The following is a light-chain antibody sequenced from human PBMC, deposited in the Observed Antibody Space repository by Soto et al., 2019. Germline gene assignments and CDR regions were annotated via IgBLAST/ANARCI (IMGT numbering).Light chain of an antibody. CDR2: DAS. Sequence: AILLTQSPSSLSASVVYRVTITCRASQGIDSSFAWYQQKPGKAPKLLIYDASTLESGVPPRFSGDGSRTEFTLTISGLQPDDFATYYCQQYETSSGTFGQGTKVDIK. V-gene: IGKV1-13*02. J-gene: IGKJ1*01. CDR1: QGIDSS. CDR3: QQYETSSGT.